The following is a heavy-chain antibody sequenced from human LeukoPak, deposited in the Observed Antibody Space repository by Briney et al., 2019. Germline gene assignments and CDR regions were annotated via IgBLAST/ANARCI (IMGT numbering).Heavy chain of an antibody. CDR2: ISGSGGKT. CDR3: ARVTVGATKSGSEEDY. J-gene: IGHJ4*02. CDR1: GFTFTNYA. Sequence: GGSLRLSCAASGFTFTNYAMSWVRQTPGKGLQWVSVISGSGGKTYYADSVKGQFTISRDNSRNTLYLQMSSLRVEDTAVYYCARVTVGATKSGSEEDYWGQGTLVTVS. V-gene: IGHV3-23*01. D-gene: IGHD1-26*01.